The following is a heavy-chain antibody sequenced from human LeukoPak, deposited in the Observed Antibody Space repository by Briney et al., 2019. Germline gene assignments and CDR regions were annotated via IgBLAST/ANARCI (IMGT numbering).Heavy chain of an antibody. V-gene: IGHV3-30*02. CDR2: IRYDGNNQ. CDR3: AKALTTVTLEDYFDY. CDR1: GFSFSSYG. Sequence: GGSLRLSCAASGFSFSSYGMHWVRQAPGKGLEWVTFIRYDGNNQDYADSVKGRFIISRDNSKNTLYLQMNSLRAEDTAVYFCAKALTTVTLEDYFDYWGQGTLVTVSS. J-gene: IGHJ4*02. D-gene: IGHD4-17*01.